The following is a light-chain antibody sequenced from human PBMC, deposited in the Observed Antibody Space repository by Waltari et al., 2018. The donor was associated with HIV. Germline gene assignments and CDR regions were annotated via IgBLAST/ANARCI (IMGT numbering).Light chain of an antibody. CDR2: VNSDGSH. J-gene: IGLJ3*02. Sequence: QPVLTQPPSASGSLGASVKLTCTLSSGHSSNAIAWHQQQPEKGPRFLMKVNSDGSHNRGAGIPDRFSGSTYGAERYLTISSLQSGDEADYYCQTWGTGSAVFGGGTKLTVL. V-gene: IGLV4-69*01. CDR1: SGHSSNA. CDR3: QTWGTGSAV.